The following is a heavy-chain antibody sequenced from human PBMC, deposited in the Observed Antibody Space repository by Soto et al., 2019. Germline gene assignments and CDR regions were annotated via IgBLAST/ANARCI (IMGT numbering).Heavy chain of an antibody. J-gene: IGHJ4*02. CDR1: GFTVSSNY. Sequence: EVQLVESGGGLVQPGGSLRLSCAASGFTVSSNYMSWVRQAPGKGLEWVSVIYSGGSTHYADSVKGRFTISRDNSKNTLYLQMNSLRAEDTAVYYCARERQQLVRYYFDYWGQGTLVTVSS. CDR2: IYSGGST. CDR3: ARERQQLVRYYFDY. D-gene: IGHD6-13*01. V-gene: IGHV3-66*01.